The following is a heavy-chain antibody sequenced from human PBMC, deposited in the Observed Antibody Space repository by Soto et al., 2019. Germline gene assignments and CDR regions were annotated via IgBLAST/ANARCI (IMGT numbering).Heavy chain of an antibody. CDR1: GFTFSSYG. Sequence: GGSLRLSCVGSGFTFSSYGMHWVRQAPGKGLECVAVISDTGSRHYYAASVEGRFTISRENSKNTLSLHMDRLRVEDTAVYYCAKDRGGDCPDNSCYFGADYWGQGTPVTVSS. CDR2: ISDTGSRH. V-gene: IGHV3-30*18. D-gene: IGHD2-2*01. CDR3: AKDRGGDCPDNSCYFGADY. J-gene: IGHJ4*02.